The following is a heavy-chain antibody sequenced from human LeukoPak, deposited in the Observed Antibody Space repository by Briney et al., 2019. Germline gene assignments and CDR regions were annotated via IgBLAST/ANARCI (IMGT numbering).Heavy chain of an antibody. CDR2: IYYSGST. Sequence: KPSETLSLTCTVPGGSISSYYWSWIRQPPGKGLEWIGHIYYSGSTNYNPSLKSRVTISVDTSKNQFSLKLSSVTAADTAVYYCAQLVGLLFDPWGQGTLVTVSS. CDR1: GGSISSYY. V-gene: IGHV4-59*01. CDR3: AQLVGLLFDP. D-gene: IGHD3-3*01. J-gene: IGHJ5*02.